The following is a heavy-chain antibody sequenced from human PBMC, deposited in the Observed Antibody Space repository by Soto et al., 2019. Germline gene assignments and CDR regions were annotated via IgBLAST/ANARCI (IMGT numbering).Heavy chain of an antibody. CDR2: ISSSSNSI. CDR3: ASPGVCSTTSCIS. J-gene: IGHJ4*02. Sequence: EVQLVESGGGLVQPGGSLRLSCAASGFTFSRYSMNWVRQAPGKGLEWVSYISSSSNSIYYADSVKGRFTISRDNAKNSLHRKMKCLRAEDTAVYYCASPGVCSTTSCISWGQGTLVPVPS. V-gene: IGHV3-48*01. CDR1: GFTFSRYS. D-gene: IGHD2-2*01.